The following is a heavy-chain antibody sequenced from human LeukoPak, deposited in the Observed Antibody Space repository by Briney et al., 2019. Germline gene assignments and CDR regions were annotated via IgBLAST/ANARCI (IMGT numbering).Heavy chain of an antibody. Sequence: PSETLSLTCTVSGGSTSSYYWSWIRQPAGKGLEWIGRIYTSGSTNYNPSLKSRVTISVDKSKNQFSLKLSSVTAADTAVYYCARADTAMVPGSYYYYMDVWGKGTTVTVSS. CDR1: GGSTSSYY. V-gene: IGHV4-4*07. D-gene: IGHD5-18*01. J-gene: IGHJ6*03. CDR2: IYTSGST. CDR3: ARADTAMVPGSYYYYMDV.